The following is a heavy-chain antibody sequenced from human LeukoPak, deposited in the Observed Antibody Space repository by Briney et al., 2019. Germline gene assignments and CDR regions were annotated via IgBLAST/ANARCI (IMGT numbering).Heavy chain of an antibody. CDR1: GFTFSSYG. CDR3: ARDDYGGIDY. Sequence: QSGGSLRLSCAASGFTFSSYGMSWVRQAPGEGLEWVSYISSSRTTSYADSVKGRFTISRDNAKNSLYLQMNSLRAEDTAVYYCARDDYGGIDYWGQGTLVTVSP. D-gene: IGHD4-17*01. CDR2: ISSSRTT. J-gene: IGHJ4*02. V-gene: IGHV3-48*01.